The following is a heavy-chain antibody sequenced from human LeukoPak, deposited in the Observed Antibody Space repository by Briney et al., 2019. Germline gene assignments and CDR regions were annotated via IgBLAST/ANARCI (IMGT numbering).Heavy chain of an antibody. Sequence: GGSLRLSCAASGFTFSSYAMSWVRQAPGKGLEWVSAISGSGGSTYYADSVKGWFTISRDNSKNTLYLQMNSLRAEDTAVYYCAKDPKVVGATYFDYWGQGTLVTVSS. V-gene: IGHV3-23*01. CDR1: GFTFSSYA. J-gene: IGHJ4*02. D-gene: IGHD1-26*01. CDR2: ISGSGGST. CDR3: AKDPKVVGATYFDY.